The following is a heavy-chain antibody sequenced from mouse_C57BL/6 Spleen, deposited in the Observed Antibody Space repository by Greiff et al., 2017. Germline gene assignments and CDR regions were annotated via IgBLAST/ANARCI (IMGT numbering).Heavy chain of an antibody. CDR1: GYTFTSYW. D-gene: IGHD2-4*01. J-gene: IGHJ3*01. V-gene: IGHV1-61*01. Sequence: VQLQQPGAELVRPGSSVKLSCKASGYTFTSYWMDWVKQRPGQGLEWIGNIYPSDSETHYNQKFKDKATLTVDKSSSTAYMQLSSLTSEDSAVYYCASMGRDYDYDVDWFADWGQVALVTVST. CDR3: ASMGRDYDYDVDWFAD. CDR2: IYPSDSET.